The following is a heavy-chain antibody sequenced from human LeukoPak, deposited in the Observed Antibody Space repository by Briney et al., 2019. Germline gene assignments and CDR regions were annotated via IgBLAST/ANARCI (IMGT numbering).Heavy chain of an antibody. CDR3: ARDRDGYTSDAFDI. Sequence: ASVKVSCKASGYTFTNYYIHWVRQAPGQGLEWVGRIITNSGGTNYAQKFRGRVTMTRDTFINTAYMELQRLTSDDSAVYYCARDRDGYTSDAFDIWGPGTMVTVSS. D-gene: IGHD5-24*01. CDR2: IITNSGGT. J-gene: IGHJ3*02. CDR1: GYTFTNYY. V-gene: IGHV1-2*06.